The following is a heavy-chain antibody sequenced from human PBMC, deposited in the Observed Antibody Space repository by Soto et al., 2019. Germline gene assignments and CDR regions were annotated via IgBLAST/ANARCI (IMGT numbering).Heavy chain of an antibody. CDR2: VYYSGST. Sequence: QLQLQESGPGLVKPSETLSLTCVVSGGSVSSSSYYWGWIRQAPGKGLEWIGSVYYSGSTYYNPSLESLVTMSVDMSKNQFSLKLSSVTAADTAVYYCARQYSGSSRGGFDPWGQGTLVTVSS. V-gene: IGHV4-39*01. D-gene: IGHD1-26*01. J-gene: IGHJ5*02. CDR1: GGSVSSSSYY. CDR3: ARQYSGSSRGGFDP.